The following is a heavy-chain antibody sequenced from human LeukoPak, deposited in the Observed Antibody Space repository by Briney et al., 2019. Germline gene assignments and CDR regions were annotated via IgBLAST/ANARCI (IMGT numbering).Heavy chain of an antibody. CDR1: GFTFSSYA. J-gene: IGHJ4*02. Sequence: GGSLRLSCAASGFTFSSYAMHWVRQAPGKGLEWVAVISYDGSNKYYADSVKGRFTISRDNSKNTLYLQMNGLRAEDTAVYYCARGGMWELLNALCYWGQGTLVTVSS. V-gene: IGHV3-30-3*01. D-gene: IGHD1-26*01. CDR2: ISYDGSNK. CDR3: ARGGMWELLNALCY.